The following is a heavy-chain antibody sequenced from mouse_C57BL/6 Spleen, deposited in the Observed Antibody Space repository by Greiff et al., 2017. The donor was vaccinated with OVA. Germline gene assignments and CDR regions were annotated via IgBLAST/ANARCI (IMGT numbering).Heavy chain of an antibody. CDR1: GYTFTDYY. D-gene: IGHD2-4*01. CDR2: INPNNGGT. CDR3: ARGGDYDEFAY. J-gene: IGHJ3*01. Sequence: VQLQQSGPELVKPGASVKISCKASGYTFTDYYMNWVKQSHGKSLEWIGDINPNNGGTSYNQKFKGKDTLTVDKSSSTAYMELRSLTSEDSAVYYCARGGDYDEFAYWGQGTLVTVSA. V-gene: IGHV1-26*01.